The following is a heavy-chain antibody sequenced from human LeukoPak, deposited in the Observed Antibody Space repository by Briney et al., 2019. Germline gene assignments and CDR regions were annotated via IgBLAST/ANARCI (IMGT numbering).Heavy chain of an antibody. CDR2: IYTSGST. V-gene: IGHV4-4*07. D-gene: IGHD2-2*01. J-gene: IGHJ5*02. CDR1: GGSISSYY. Sequence: SETLSLTCTVSGGSISSYYWSWIRQPAGKGLEWIGRIYTSGSTNYNPSLKSRVTMSVDTSKNQFSLKLSSVTAADTAVYYCARGIVVVPAAMKGNWFDPWGQGTLVTVSS. CDR3: ARGIVVVPAAMKGNWFDP.